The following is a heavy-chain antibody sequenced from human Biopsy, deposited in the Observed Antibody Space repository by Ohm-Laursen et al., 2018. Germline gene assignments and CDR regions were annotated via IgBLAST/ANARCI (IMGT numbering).Heavy chain of an antibody. Sequence: GSLTLSCAASGFIFSDYYMCWIRQAPRTGLGRVSNVNSFCTIYYADSLRRRFTISRDNAKNSLYLQMNSLTVEDTAVYYCARSVGIMAAPIDYWGQGTLVTVSS. CDR2: VNSFCTI. D-gene: IGHD3-16*01. CDR1: GFIFSDYY. V-gene: IGHV3-11*01. J-gene: IGHJ4*02. CDR3: ARSVGIMAAPIDY.